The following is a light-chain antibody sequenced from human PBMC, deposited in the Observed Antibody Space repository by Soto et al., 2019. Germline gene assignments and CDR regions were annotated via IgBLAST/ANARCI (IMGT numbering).Light chain of an antibody. V-gene: IGLV1-40*01. CDR2: GNS. Sequence: QPVLTQPPSVPGAPGQRVTISCTGSSSNIGAGYDVHWYQQLPGTAPKLLIYGNSNRPSGVPDRFSGSKSGTLASLAIAGLRAEDEADYYCQSYDSSLSGWVFGRGTKLTVL. CDR3: QSYDSSLSGWV. J-gene: IGLJ3*02. CDR1: SSNIGAGYD.